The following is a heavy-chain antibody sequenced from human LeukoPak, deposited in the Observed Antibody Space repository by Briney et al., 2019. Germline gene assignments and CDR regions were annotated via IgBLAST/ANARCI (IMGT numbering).Heavy chain of an antibody. CDR2: IYTSGST. D-gene: IGHD3-10*01. V-gene: IGHV4-61*02. CDR3: ARRGYYGSGYPPDV. Sequence: SETLSLTCTVSGGSISSGSYYWSWIRQPAGKGLEWIGRIYTSGSTNYNPSLKSRVTISVDTSKNQFSLKLSSVTAADTAVYYCARRGYYGSGYPPDVWGKGTTVTISS. J-gene: IGHJ6*04. CDR1: GGSISSGSYY.